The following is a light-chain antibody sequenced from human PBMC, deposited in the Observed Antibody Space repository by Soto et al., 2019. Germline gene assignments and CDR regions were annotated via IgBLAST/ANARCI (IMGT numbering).Light chain of an antibody. V-gene: IGKV1-5*03. J-gene: IGKJ2*02. CDR1: QSISSW. CDR3: QQYNSYPCT. Sequence: DIQMTQSPSTLSASVGDRVTITCRASQSISSWLAWYQHKPGKAPKLLIYKAPSLESGVPSRFSGSGSGTEFTLTISSLQPDDFATYYCQQYNSYPCTFGQGTKLEIK. CDR2: KAP.